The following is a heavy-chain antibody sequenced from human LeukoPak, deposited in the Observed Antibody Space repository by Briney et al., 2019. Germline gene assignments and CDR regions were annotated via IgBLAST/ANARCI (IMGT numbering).Heavy chain of an antibody. J-gene: IGHJ5*02. V-gene: IGHV4-31*03. CDR2: IYYSGST. CDR1: GGSISSGGYY. D-gene: IGHD4-17*01. Sequence: PSQTLSLICTVSGGSISSGGYYWSWIRQHPGKGLEWIGYIYYSGSTYYNPSLKSRVTISVDTSKNQFSLKLSSVTAADTAVYYCARADDYGRWFDPWGQGTLVTVSS. CDR3: ARADDYGRWFDP.